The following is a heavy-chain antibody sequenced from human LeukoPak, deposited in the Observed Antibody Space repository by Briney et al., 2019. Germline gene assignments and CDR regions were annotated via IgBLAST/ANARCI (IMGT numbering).Heavy chain of an antibody. CDR2: ISGSGDNT. D-gene: IGHD1-1*01. CDR1: GFTFSSYA. Sequence: PGGSLRLSCAASGFTFSSYAMRWVRQVPGKGLEWVSVISGSGDNTYYADSVKGRFTISRDNSKNMLYLQMNSLRAEDTAVYYCAKLRELVTYYYYYGLDVWGQGTTVTVSS. J-gene: IGHJ6*02. CDR3: AKLRELVTYYYYYGLDV. V-gene: IGHV3-23*01.